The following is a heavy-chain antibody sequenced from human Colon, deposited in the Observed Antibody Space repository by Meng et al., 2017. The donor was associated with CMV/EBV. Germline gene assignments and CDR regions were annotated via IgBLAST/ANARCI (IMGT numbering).Heavy chain of an antibody. CDR2: INQDGSEK. Sequence: ETLSLTCAASGFTFNNYWMSWDRQAPGKGLEWVANINQDGSEKYYVDSVKGRFTISRDNAKNSLYLQMNSVEAEDTAFYYCARINDFVGAHYVLDVWGQGTTVTVSS. J-gene: IGHJ6*02. CDR3: ARINDFVGAHYVLDV. V-gene: IGHV3-7*01. D-gene: IGHD4/OR15-4a*01. CDR1: GFTFNNYW.